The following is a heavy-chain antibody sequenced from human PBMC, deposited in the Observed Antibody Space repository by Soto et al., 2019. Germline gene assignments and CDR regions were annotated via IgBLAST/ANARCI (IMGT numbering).Heavy chain of an antibody. CDR1: GYTLTELS. D-gene: IGHD3-9*01. Sequence: ASVKVSCKVSGYTLTELSMHWVQQAPGKGLEWMGGFDPEDGETIYAQKFQGRVTMTEDTSTDTAYMELSSLRSEDTAVYYCATIDILTGYYTFDYWGQGTLVTVSS. J-gene: IGHJ4*02. CDR2: FDPEDGET. V-gene: IGHV1-24*01. CDR3: ATIDILTGYYTFDY.